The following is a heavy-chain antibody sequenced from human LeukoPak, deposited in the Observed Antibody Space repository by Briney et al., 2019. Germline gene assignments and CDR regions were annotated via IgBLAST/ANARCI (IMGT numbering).Heavy chain of an antibody. Sequence: GGSLRLSCAASGFTFSSYWMSWVRQAPGKGLEWVANIKQDGSEKYYVDSVKGRFTISRDNAKNSLYLQMNSLRAEDTAVYYCARAKVYGDYPFDYWGQGTLVTVSS. D-gene: IGHD4-17*01. CDR3: ARAKVYGDYPFDY. J-gene: IGHJ4*02. CDR1: GFTFSSYW. CDR2: IKQDGSEK. V-gene: IGHV3-7*01.